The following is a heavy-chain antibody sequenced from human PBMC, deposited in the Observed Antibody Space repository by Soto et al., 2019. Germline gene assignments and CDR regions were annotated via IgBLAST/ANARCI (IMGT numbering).Heavy chain of an antibody. D-gene: IGHD2-2*01. CDR1: GYTFTSYG. V-gene: IGHV1-18*04. CDR2: ISAYNGNT. J-gene: IGHJ5*02. CDR3: ARDKRLLRGCSSTSCLNWFDP. Sequence: GASVKVSCKASGYTFTSYGISWVRQAPGQGREWMGWISAYNGNTNYAQKLQGRVTMTTDTSTSTAYMELRSLRYDDTAVYYCARDKRLLRGCSSTSCLNWFDPWGQGTLVTVSS.